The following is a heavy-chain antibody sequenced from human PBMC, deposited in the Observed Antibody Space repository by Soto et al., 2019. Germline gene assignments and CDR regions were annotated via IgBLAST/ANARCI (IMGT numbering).Heavy chain of an antibody. Sequence: GGSLRLSCAASGFTFSSYSMNWVRQSPGKGLEWVSSITDGLTKHYADFVQGRFTISRDNAKNSLYLELTDLRDDDTAVYYCARDTSHGVIIGGLDSWGQGTLVTVSS. CDR2: ITDGLTK. J-gene: IGHJ4*02. V-gene: IGHV3-48*02. CDR1: GFTFSSYS. CDR3: ARDTSHGVIIGGLDS. D-gene: IGHD3-3*01.